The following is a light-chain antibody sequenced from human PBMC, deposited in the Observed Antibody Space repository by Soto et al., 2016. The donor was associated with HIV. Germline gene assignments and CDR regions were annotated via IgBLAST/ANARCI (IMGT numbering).Light chain of an antibody. CDR2: DDR. V-gene: IGLV3-21*03. Sequence: SYVLTQPSSVSVAPGKAATITCEGKNIGSQDIHWYQQKPGQAPVLVVYDDRARPSGIPDRFSGSHSGDTATLTISRVEVGDEADYYCQVWDSRSDGLFGGGTRLTVL. CDR1: NIGSQD. J-gene: IGLJ2*01. CDR3: QVWDSRSDGL.